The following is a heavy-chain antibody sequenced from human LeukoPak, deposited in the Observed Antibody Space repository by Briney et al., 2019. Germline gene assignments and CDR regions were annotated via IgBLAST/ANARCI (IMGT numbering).Heavy chain of an antibody. CDR1: GFTFSSYA. CDR2: IVAGGGGS. J-gene: IGHJ4*02. Sequence: GGSLRLSCAASGFTFSSYAMSWVRQAPGKGLQWVSAIVAGGGGSAYADSVKGRFTISRDNPKNTLYLEMNSLRAEDTAVYHCAKEPTGAFDCWGQGTLVTVSS. CDR3: AKEPTGAFDC. D-gene: IGHD3-10*01. V-gene: IGHV3-23*01.